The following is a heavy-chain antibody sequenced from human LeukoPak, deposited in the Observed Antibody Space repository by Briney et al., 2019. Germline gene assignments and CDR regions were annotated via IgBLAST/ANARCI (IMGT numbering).Heavy chain of an antibody. D-gene: IGHD2-21*02. CDR1: GFTFSSYA. CDR3: AKEGPEDCGGDCYPRRYFQH. J-gene: IGHJ1*01. CDR2: ISGSGGST. V-gene: IGHV3-23*01. Sequence: GGSLRLSCAASGFTFSSYAMSWVRQAPGKGLEWVSAISGSGGSTYYADSVKGRFTISRDNSKNTLYLQMNSLRAEDTAVYYCAKEGPEDCGGDCYPRRYFQHWGQGTLVTVSS.